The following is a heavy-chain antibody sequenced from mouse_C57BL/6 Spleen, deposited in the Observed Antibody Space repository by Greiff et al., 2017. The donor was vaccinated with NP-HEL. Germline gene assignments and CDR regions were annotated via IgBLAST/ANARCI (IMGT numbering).Heavy chain of an antibody. CDR3: ARTGRNYYAMDY. J-gene: IGHJ4*01. CDR1: GYTFTDYN. V-gene: IGHV1-18*01. CDR2: INPNNGGT. Sequence: EVQLQESGPELVKPGASVKIPCKASGYTFTDYNMDWVKQSHGKSLEWTGDINPNNGGTIYNQKFKGKATLTVDKSSSTAYMELRSLTSEDTAVYYCARTGRNYYAMDYWGQGTSVTVSS. D-gene: IGHD4-1*01.